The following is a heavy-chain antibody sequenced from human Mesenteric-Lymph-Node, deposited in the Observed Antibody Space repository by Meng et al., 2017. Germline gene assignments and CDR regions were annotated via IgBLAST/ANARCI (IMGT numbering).Heavy chain of an antibody. J-gene: IGHJ4*02. Sequence: GESLKISCAASGFTFSDYWMHWVRQATGKGLVWVSRINSDASSTTYADSVKGRFTISRDNAKNTLYLQMNSLRAEDTAVYYCVRASYYFDYWSQGTLVTVSS. CDR2: INSDASST. V-gene: IGHV3-74*01. CDR1: GFTFSDYW. CDR3: VRASYYFDY.